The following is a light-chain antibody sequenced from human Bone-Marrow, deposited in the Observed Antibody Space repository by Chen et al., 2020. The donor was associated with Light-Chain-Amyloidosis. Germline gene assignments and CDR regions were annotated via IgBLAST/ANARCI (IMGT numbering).Light chain of an antibody. J-gene: IGLJ3*02. CDR2: DVS. V-gene: IGLV2-14*01. Sequence: QSALTQPASVSGSPGQSITISCTVTSSAVGGYNYVSWYQQHPGKAPKLMIYDVSNRPSGVSNRFSGSKSGTSASLAITGLQAEDEADYYCQSYDSSLSGWVFGGGTKLTVL. CDR1: SSAVGGYNY. CDR3: QSYDSSLSGWV.